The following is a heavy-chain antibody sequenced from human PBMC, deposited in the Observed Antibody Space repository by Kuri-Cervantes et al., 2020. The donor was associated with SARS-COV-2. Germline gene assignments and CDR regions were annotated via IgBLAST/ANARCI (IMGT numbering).Heavy chain of an antibody. J-gene: IGHJ4*02. CDR3: ATPGVPAANYYFDY. CDR1: GFTFSSYA. Sequence: GGSLRLSCAASGFTFSSYAMHWVRQAPGKGLEWVAVISYDGTNTYYAVSVRGRFTISRDNAKNSLYLQMNSLRAEDTAVYYCATPGVPAANYYFDYWGQGTLVTVSS. D-gene: IGHD2-2*01. V-gene: IGHV3-30*04. CDR2: ISYDGTNT.